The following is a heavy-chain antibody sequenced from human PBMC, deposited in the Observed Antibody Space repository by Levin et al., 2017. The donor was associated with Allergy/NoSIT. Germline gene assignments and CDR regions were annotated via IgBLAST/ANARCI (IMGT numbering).Heavy chain of an antibody. D-gene: IGHD2-21*02. CDR3: AREHIVVVTALDF. Sequence: ASVKVSCKASGYTFIGYYIHWVRQAPGQGLEWMGWVNPNSGDTNYAQKFQGRVTMTRDTSIGTAYMELSRLRSDDTAVYYCAREHIVVVTALDFWGLGTLVTVSS. CDR2: VNPNSGDT. V-gene: IGHV1-2*02. J-gene: IGHJ4*02. CDR1: GYTFIGYY.